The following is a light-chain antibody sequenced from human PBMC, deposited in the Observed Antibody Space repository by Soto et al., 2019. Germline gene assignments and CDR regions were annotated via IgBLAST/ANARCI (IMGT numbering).Light chain of an antibody. CDR3: QQYSSYPST. CDR2: KAS. CDR1: QSISSW. J-gene: IGKJ1*01. Sequence: DIQMTQSPSTLSASVGDRVTITCRASQSISSWLAWYQQKPGKAPKVLIYKASSLQSGVPSRFSGSESGTEFTLTISSLRPDDFASYYCQQYSSYPSTFGQGTRVEI. V-gene: IGKV1-5*03.